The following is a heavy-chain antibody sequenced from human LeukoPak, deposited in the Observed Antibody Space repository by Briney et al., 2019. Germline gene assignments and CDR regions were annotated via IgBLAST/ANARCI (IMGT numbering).Heavy chain of an antibody. CDR1: GGSISSYY. J-gene: IGHJ6*02. CDR3: ARGAAVAGTVGYYYYAMDV. Sequence: PSETLSLTCIVSGGSISSYYWTWIRQPAGKGLEWIGHIYSSGSTNYNPSLKSRVTMSVDTSKSQVSLNLTSVAAADTAVYFCARGAAVAGTVGYYYYAMDVWGPGATVIVSS. D-gene: IGHD6-13*01. V-gene: IGHV4-4*07. CDR2: IYSSGST.